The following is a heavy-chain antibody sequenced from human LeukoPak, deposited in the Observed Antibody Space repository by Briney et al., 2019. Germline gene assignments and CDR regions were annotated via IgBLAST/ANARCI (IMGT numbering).Heavy chain of an antibody. CDR1: GYTFTSFG. CDR3: ARDRIVGTTNLFDY. Sequence: ASVKVSCKASGYTFTSFGISWVRQAPGQGLEWMGWINPNTGGTNYAQKFQGRVTMTRDTSISTAYMELSRLRSDDTAVYYCARDRIVGTTNLFDYWGQGTLVTVSS. J-gene: IGHJ4*02. CDR2: INPNTGGT. V-gene: IGHV1-2*02. D-gene: IGHD1-26*01.